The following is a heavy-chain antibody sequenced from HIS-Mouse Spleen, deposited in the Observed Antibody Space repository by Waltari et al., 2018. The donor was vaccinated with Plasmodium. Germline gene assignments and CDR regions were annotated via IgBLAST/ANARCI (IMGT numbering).Heavy chain of an antibody. D-gene: IGHD6-13*01. J-gene: IGHJ2*01. Sequence: EVQLVESGGGLVQPGGSLRLSCAASGFTFSSYWMSWVRQAPGKGVEWVAKIKQDGSEKYYVDSVKGRFTIARDNAKNSLYLQMNSLRAEDTAVYYCASSWYWYFDLWGRGTLVTVSS. CDR2: IKQDGSEK. CDR1: GFTFSSYW. V-gene: IGHV3-7*01. CDR3: ASSWYWYFDL.